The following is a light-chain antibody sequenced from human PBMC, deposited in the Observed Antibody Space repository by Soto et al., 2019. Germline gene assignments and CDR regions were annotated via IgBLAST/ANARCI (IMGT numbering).Light chain of an antibody. CDR3: QQYGNSPIT. V-gene: IGKV3-20*01. CDR2: DAS. J-gene: IGKJ5*01. Sequence: EIVLTQSPGTLSLSPGERATLSCRASQSVSSSYLAWYQQKPGQAPRLLIYDASSRATGIPDSFSGSGSGTDFTLTICRLEPEDFAVYYCQQYGNSPITFGQGTLLEIK. CDR1: QSVSSSY.